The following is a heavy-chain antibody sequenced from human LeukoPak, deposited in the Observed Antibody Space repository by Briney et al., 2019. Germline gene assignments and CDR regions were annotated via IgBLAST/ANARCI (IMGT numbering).Heavy chain of an antibody. CDR3: ARDRLTYYYGSGSDY. CDR2: IIPILGIA. CDR1: GGTFSSYT. Sequence: VASVKVSCKASGGTFSSYTISWVRQAPGQGLEWMGRIIPILGIANYAQKFQGRVTITADKSTSTAYMELSSLRSEDTAVYYCARDRLTYYYGSGSDYWGQGTLVTVSP. D-gene: IGHD3-10*01. V-gene: IGHV1-69*04. J-gene: IGHJ4*02.